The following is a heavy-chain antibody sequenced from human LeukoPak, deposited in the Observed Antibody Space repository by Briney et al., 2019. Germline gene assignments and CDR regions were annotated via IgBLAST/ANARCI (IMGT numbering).Heavy chain of an antibody. Sequence: GGSLRPSCAASGFSFINAWMSWVRQAPGKGVEWVGRITSKIDGGKTDYAATVKGRFTISRDDSKDTLYLQMDSLQTEDTAVYYCSSLRGSSSQYFQHWGQGTLVTVSS. CDR1: GFSFINAW. V-gene: IGHV3-15*01. D-gene: IGHD6-13*01. CDR3: SSLRGSSSQYFQH. CDR2: ITSKIDGGKT. J-gene: IGHJ1*01.